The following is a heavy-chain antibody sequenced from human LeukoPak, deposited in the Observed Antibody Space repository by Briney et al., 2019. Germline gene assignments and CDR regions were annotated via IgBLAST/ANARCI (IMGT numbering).Heavy chain of an antibody. J-gene: IGHJ4*02. V-gene: IGHV4-38-2*02. CDR1: GYSISSGYY. CDR2: IYHSGST. CDR3: ARDLRNSQVVFDY. Sequence: PSETLSLTCTVSGYSISSGYYWGWIRQPPGKGLEWIGSIYHSGSTYYNPSLKSRVTISVDTSKNQFSLKLSSVTAADTAVYYCARDLRNSQVVFDYWGQGTLVTVSS. D-gene: IGHD3-22*01.